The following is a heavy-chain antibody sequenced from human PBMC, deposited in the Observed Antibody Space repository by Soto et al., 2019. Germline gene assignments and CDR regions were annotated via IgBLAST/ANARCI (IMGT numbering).Heavy chain of an antibody. V-gene: IGHV3-33*01. Sequence: PGGSLRLSCAASGFTFINYVFHWVRQAPGKGLERVAVIWYDGSNINYEDSVKGRFTISRDNFKNTLYLQMNSLRVEDTAVYYCASDGADPYLCYCWGQRTPVTVSS. J-gene: IGHJ4*02. D-gene: IGHD2-2*02. CDR2: IWYDGSNI. CDR3: ASDGADPYLCYC. CDR1: GFTFINYV.